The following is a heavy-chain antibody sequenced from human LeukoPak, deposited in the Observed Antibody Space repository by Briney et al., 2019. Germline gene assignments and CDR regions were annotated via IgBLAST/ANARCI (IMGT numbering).Heavy chain of an antibody. J-gene: IGHJ6*03. Sequence: SETLSLTCAVYGGSFSGYYWSWIRQPPGKGLEWIGEIYHSGSTNYNPSLKSRVTISVDKSKNQFSLKLSSVTAADTAVYYCARTYYYYYYYMDVWGKGTTVTVSS. CDR1: GGSFSGYY. V-gene: IGHV4-34*01. CDR3: ARTYYYYYYYMDV. CDR2: IYHSGST.